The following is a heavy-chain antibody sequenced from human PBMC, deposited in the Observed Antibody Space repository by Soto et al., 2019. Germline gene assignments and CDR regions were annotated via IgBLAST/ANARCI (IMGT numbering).Heavy chain of an antibody. J-gene: IGHJ4*02. CDR3: ARGGSSSSGVYFDY. D-gene: IGHD6-6*01. V-gene: IGHV4-31*03. Sequence: PSETLSLTCTVSGVTVSSGAYYWSWIRQRPGKGLEWIGNIYYTGSTYYSPSLKSRVTISVDTSKNQFPLKLSSVTAADTAVYHCARGGSSSSGVYFDYWGRGTLVTVSS. CDR2: IYYTGST. CDR1: GVTVSSGAYY.